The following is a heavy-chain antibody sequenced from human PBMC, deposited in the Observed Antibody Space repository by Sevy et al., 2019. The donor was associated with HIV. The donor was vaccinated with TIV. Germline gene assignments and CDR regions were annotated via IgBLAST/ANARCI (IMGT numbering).Heavy chain of an antibody. V-gene: IGHV3-48*01. CDR3: ARAGGDCYSKNECWFVS. CDR2: ISSSSGTI. Sequence: VGSLRLSCAASGFTFSAYSMNWVRQAPGKGLEWVSYISSSSGTIYYADYVKGQFTISIDNAKSSLYLQMNGLRAEDTAVYYCARAGGDCYSKNECWFVSWGQGTLVTVSS. CDR1: GFTFSAYS. D-gene: IGHD2-21*01. J-gene: IGHJ5*01.